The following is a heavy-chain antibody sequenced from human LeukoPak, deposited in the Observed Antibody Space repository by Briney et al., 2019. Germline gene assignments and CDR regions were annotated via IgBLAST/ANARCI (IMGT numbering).Heavy chain of an antibody. D-gene: IGHD6-13*01. Sequence: GASVKVSCKASGYTFTGYYMHWVRQAPGQGLEWMGRINPNSGGTNYAQKFQGRVTMARDTSISTAYMGLSRLRSDDTAVYYCARGLRKQLVGDWFDPWGQGTLVTVSS. CDR2: INPNSGGT. J-gene: IGHJ5*02. CDR1: GYTFTGYY. V-gene: IGHV1-2*06. CDR3: ARGLRKQLVGDWFDP.